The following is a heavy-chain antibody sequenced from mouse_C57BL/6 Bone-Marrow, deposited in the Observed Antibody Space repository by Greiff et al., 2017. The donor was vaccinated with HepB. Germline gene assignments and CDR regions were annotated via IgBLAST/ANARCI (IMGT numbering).Heavy chain of an antibody. Sequence: VNVVESGAELVRPGASVKLSCKASGYTFTDYYINWVKQRPGQGLEWIARIYPGSGNTYYNEKFKGKATLTAEKSSSTAYMQLSSLTSEDSAVYFCARAGGNDYWGQGTTLTVSS. CDR3: ARAGGNDY. CDR1: GYTFTDYY. CDR2: IYPGSGNT. J-gene: IGHJ2*01. D-gene: IGHD2-1*01. V-gene: IGHV1-76*01.